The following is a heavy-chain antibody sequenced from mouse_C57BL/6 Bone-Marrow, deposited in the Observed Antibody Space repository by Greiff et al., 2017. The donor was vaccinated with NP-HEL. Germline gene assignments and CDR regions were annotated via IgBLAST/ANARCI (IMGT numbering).Heavy chain of an antibody. CDR1: GYTFTSYG. CDR2: IYPRSGNT. V-gene: IGHV1-81*01. D-gene: IGHD4-1*01. Sequence: VKLQESGAELARPGASVKLSCKASGYTFTSYGISWVKQRTGQGLEWIGEIYPRSGNTYYNEKFKGKATLTADKSSSTAYMELRSLTSEDSAVYFCARSGLTGTGYFDYWGQGTTLTVSS. CDR3: ARSGLTGTGYFDY. J-gene: IGHJ2*01.